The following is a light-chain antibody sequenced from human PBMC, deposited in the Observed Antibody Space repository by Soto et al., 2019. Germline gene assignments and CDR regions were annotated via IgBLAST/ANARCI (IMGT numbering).Light chain of an antibody. CDR1: QSISSY. J-gene: IGKJ5*01. Sequence: DIQLTQSPSLLSASVGDRVTITCRASQSISSYLNWYQQKPGKAPKLLIYAAYSLQSGVPSRFSGSGSGTDFTLTISSLQPEDFATYYCQQSYSTLITFGQGTRLEIK. V-gene: IGKV1-39*01. CDR2: AAY. CDR3: QQSYSTLIT.